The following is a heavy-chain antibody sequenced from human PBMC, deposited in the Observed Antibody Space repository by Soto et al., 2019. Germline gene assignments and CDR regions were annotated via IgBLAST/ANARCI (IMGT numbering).Heavy chain of an antibody. D-gene: IGHD3-16*02. Sequence: GGSLRLSCAASGFTFSSYSINWVRQAPGKGLEWVSSISGSGSDIYYADSVKGRFTISRDNAKNSLYLQMNSLRAEDTAVYYYARAGDYDSMWRTYRADWFVAWSQGSLINVCS. CDR3: ARAGDYDSMWRTYRADWFVA. CDR1: GFTFSSYS. CDR2: ISGSGSDI. V-gene: IGHV3-21*01. J-gene: IGHJ5*02.